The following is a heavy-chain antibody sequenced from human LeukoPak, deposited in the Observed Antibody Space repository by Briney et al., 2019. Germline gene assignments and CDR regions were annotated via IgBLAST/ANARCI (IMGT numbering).Heavy chain of an antibody. V-gene: IGHV4-39*01. J-gene: IGHJ4*02. CDR3: ATTMGRSGSGKDD. Sequence: SETLSLTCTVSGGSISSSSYYWGWIRQPPGKGLEWIGSIYYSGSTYYNPSLKSRVTISVYTSKNQFSLKLSSVTAADTAVYYSATTMGRSGSGKDDWGPGTLVTVSS. D-gene: IGHD4/OR15-4a*01. CDR1: GGSISSSSYY. CDR2: IYYSGST.